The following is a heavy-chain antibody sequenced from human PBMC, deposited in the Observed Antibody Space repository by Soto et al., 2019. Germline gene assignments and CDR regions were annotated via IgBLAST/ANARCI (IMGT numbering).Heavy chain of an antibody. J-gene: IGHJ4*02. V-gene: IGHV3-48*01. CDR3: ARDQHIRSIAALDFDY. D-gene: IGHD6-6*01. CDR1: GFTFSSYS. CDR2: ISSSSSTI. Sequence: HPGGSLRLSCAASGFTFSSYSMNWVRQAPGKGLEWVSYISSSSSTIYYADSVKGRFTISRDNAKNSLYLQMNSLRAEDTAVYYCARDQHIRSIAALDFDYWGQGTLVTVSS.